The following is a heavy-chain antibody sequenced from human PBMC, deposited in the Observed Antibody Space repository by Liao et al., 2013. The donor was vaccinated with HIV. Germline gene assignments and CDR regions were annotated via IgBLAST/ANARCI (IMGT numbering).Heavy chain of an antibody. CDR1: GGSISGYY. CDR3: ARNRATTPLGYFDY. J-gene: IGHJ4*02. V-gene: IGHV4-4*07. D-gene: IGHD5-12*01. CDR2: SYRSGSS. Sequence: QVQLQESGPGLVKPSETLSLTCTVSGGSISGYYWSWIRQPPGKGLEWIGRSYRSGSSNYNPSLKNRVTMSVDTSKNQVTLTLRSVSAADTAVYYCARNRATTPLGYFDYWAREPWSPSPQ.